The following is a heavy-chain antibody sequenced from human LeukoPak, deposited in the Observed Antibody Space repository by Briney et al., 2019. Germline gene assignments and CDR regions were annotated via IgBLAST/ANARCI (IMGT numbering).Heavy chain of an antibody. CDR2: INHSGST. CDR3: ARGDVGRSWYEIFVF. Sequence: KGLEWIGEINHSGSTNYYPSLKSRLTISVGTSKTQFSLKLSSVTAADTAVYCCARGDVGRSWYEIFVFGGQGTLVTVSS. J-gene: IGHJ4*02. V-gene: IGHV4-34*01. D-gene: IGHD6-13*01.